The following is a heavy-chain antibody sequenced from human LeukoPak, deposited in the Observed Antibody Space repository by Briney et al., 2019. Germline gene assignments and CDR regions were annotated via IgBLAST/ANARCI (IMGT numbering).Heavy chain of an antibody. D-gene: IGHD2-15*01. CDR1: GFTFSNYT. Sequence: GRSLRLSCAASGFTFSNYTMNWVRQAPGKGLEWVSYISSRSSTIYYTDSVKGRFTISRENAKNSLYLQMNSLRAEDTAVYYCTRDQEGGLPLGYWGQGTLVTVSS. J-gene: IGHJ4*02. CDR2: ISSRSSTI. V-gene: IGHV3-48*01. CDR3: TRDQEGGLPLGY.